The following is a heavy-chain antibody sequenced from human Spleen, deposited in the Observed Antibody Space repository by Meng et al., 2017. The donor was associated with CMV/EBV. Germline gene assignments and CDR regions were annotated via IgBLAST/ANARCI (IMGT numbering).Heavy chain of an antibody. CDR2: ISGSGGST. Sequence: GESLKISCAASGFTFSSCAMSWVRQAPGKGLEWVSVISGSGGSTYYADSVKGRFTISRDNAKNSLYLQMNSLRVEDTAVYFCAKDAARQYYDRSGYYFDYWGLGTLVTVSS. V-gene: IGHV3-23*01. J-gene: IGHJ4*02. D-gene: IGHD3-22*01. CDR3: AKDAARQYYDRSGYYFDY. CDR1: GFTFSSCA.